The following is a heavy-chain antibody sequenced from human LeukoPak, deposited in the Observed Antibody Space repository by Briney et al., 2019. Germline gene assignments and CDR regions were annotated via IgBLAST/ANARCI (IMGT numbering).Heavy chain of an antibody. CDR1: GYTFTSYY. J-gene: IGHJ6*02. CDR3: ARRGATETHYGMDV. D-gene: IGHD1-26*01. Sequence: ASVKVSCKASGYTFTSYYMHWVRQAPGQRLEWMGWINAGNGNTKYSQKFQGRVTITRDTSASTAYMELSSLRSEDTAVYYCARRGATETHYGMDVWGQGTTVTVSS. CDR2: INAGNGNT. V-gene: IGHV1-3*01.